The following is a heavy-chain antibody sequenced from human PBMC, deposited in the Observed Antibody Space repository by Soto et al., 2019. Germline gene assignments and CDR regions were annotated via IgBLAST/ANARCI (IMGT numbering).Heavy chain of an antibody. V-gene: IGHV1-18*01. D-gene: IGHD6-13*01. Sequence: QVQLVQSGAEVKKPGASVKVSCKASGYTFTSYGISWVRQAPGQGLEWMGWISAYNGNTNYAQKLQGRVTITTDTSTSTVYMETRRLRSDGTAMYYCERDWAAAGPFDYWGQGTLVTVSS. CDR3: ERDWAAAGPFDY. CDR1: GYTFTSYG. CDR2: ISAYNGNT. J-gene: IGHJ4*02.